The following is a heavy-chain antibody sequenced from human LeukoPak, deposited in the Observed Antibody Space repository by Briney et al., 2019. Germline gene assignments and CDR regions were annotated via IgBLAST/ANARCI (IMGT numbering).Heavy chain of an antibody. CDR3: VSFYETY. CDR2: INSDGSWT. CDR1: GNHW. J-gene: IGHJ4*02. V-gene: IGHV3-74*01. D-gene: IGHD2/OR15-2a*01. Sequence: PGGSLRLSCAASGNHWMHWVRQVPGKGLVWVSHINSDGSWTSYADSVKGRFTISKDNAKNTVYLQMNSLRAEDTAVHYCVSFYETYWGRGTLVTVSS.